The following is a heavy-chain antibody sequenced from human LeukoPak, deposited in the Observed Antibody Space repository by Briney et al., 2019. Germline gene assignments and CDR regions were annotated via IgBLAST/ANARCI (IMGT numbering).Heavy chain of an antibody. V-gene: IGHV3-48*01. J-gene: IGHJ6*03. Sequence: GGSLRLSCAASGFTFSSYSMNWVRQAPGKGLEWVSYISSSSSTIYYADSVKGRFTISRDNAKNSLYLQTNSLRAEDTAVYYCARDRGYYYYYYMDVWGKGTTVTVSS. CDR3: ARDRGYYYYYYMDV. CDR2: ISSSSSTI. CDR1: GFTFSSYS.